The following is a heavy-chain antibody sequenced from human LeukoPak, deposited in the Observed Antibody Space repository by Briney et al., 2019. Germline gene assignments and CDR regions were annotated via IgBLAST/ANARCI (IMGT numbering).Heavy chain of an antibody. V-gene: IGHV4-34*01. CDR2: INHSGST. Sequence: SETLSLTCTISGGSINNYYWSWIRQPPGTGLEWIGEINHSGSTNYNPSLKSRVTISVDTSKNQFSLKLSSVTAADTAVYYCARGSPYLDFGSGYAKGGQGTPVTVSS. CDR3: ARGSPYLDFGSGYAK. D-gene: IGHD3-3*01. J-gene: IGHJ4*02. CDR1: GGSINNYY.